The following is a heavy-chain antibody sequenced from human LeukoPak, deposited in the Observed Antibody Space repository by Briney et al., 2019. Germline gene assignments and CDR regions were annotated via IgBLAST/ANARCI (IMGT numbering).Heavy chain of an antibody. CDR2: IWYDGSNK. V-gene: IGHV3-33*06. J-gene: IGHJ4*02. CDR3: AKVSSLSRPQDYFDF. Sequence: PGGSLRLSCAASGFTFSSYGMHWVRQAPGKGLEWVAVIWYDGSNKYCAGSVKGRFTISRDNSKNTLYLQMNSLRSEDTAVYYFAKVSSLSRPQDYFDFWGQGTLVTVSS. D-gene: IGHD3-16*01. CDR1: GFTFSSYG.